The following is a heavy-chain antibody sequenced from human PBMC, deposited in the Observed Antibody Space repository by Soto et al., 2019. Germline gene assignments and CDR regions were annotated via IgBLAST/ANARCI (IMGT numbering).Heavy chain of an antibody. D-gene: IGHD4-17*01. J-gene: IGHJ3*02. V-gene: IGHV4-34*01. CDR2: INHSGST. CDR3: ARVAEGAMTTVTDAFDI. Sequence: SETLSLTCAVYGGSFSGYYWSWIRQPPGKGLEWIGEINHSGSTNYNPSLKSRVPISVDTAKNQFSLKLSSVTAADTAVYYCARVAEGAMTTVTDAFDIWGQGTMVTVSS. CDR1: GGSFSGYY.